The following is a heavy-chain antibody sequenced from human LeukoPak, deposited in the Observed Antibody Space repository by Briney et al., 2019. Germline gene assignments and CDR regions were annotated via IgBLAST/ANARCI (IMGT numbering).Heavy chain of an antibody. V-gene: IGHV3-30-3*01. Sequence: PGRSLTLSCAASGFTFSSHAMHWLRQAPGKGLEWVAVILHDGSNKYWADSVKGRFTISRDNSKNTLSLQMNSLRVEDTAVYYCARDLSGSYCFDYWGQGTLVTVSS. J-gene: IGHJ4*02. CDR1: GFTFSSHA. CDR3: ARDLSGSYCFDY. CDR2: ILHDGSNK. D-gene: IGHD1-26*01.